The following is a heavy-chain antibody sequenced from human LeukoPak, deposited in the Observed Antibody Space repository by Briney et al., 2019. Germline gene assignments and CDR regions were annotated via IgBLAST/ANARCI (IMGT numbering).Heavy chain of an antibody. D-gene: IGHD2-8*02. CDR2: SSM. J-gene: IGHJ2*01. CDR1: GFTFARSE. Sequence: GGSLRLSCAAAGFTFARSEMNWVRQAPGKGLDWISSSSMYYADSVKGRFTISRENAKQTLYLQMNSLRPEDTAVYYCARACDKCTANWYFDLWGRGTLVTVSS. CDR3: ARACDKCTANWYFDL. V-gene: IGHV3-48*03.